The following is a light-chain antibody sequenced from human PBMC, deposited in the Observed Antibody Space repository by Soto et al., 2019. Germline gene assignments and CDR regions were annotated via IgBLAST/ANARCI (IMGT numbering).Light chain of an antibody. CDR3: AAYASTSFRV. V-gene: IGLV2-14*01. CDR2: EVS. J-gene: IGLJ1*01. Sequence: QSALTQPASVSGSPGQSITISCTGTSNDVGAYTYVSWYQQHPGKAPKVMIYEVSNRPSGVSNRFSGSKSGNTASLTISGLQADDEADYYCAAYASTSFRVLGTGTKVTVL. CDR1: SNDVGAYTY.